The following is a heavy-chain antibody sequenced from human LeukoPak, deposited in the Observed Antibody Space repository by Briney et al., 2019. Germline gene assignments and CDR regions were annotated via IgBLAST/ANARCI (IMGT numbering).Heavy chain of an antibody. D-gene: IGHD2-21*02. CDR2: XXXSGGST. J-gene: IGHJ4*02. CDR3: AKVLVVVVTATQYYFDY. Sequence: GGXLXXSXXASXFTFSSYAMSWVRQAPGKGLXXXXXXXXSGGSTYYADSVKGRFTISRDNSKNTLYLQMNSLRAEDTAVYYCAKVLVVVVTATQYYFDYWGQGTLVTVSS. V-gene: IGHV3-23*01. CDR1: XFTFSSYA.